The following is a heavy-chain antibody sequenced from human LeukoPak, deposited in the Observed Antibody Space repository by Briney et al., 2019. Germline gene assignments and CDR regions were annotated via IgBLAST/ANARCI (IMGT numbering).Heavy chain of an antibody. Sequence: PGGSLRLSCAASGFTFSSYGMHWVRQAPGTGLEWVAFIRYDGSNKYYADSVKGRFTISRDNSKNTLYLQMNSLRAEDTAVYYCAKDSAVVTRYFDYWGQGTLVTVSS. CDR3: AKDSAVVTRYFDY. V-gene: IGHV3-30*02. J-gene: IGHJ4*02. D-gene: IGHD4-23*01. CDR2: IRYDGSNK. CDR1: GFTFSSYG.